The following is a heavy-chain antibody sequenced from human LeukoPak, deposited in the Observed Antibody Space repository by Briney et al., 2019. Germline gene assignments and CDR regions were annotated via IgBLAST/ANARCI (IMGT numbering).Heavy chain of an antibody. Sequence: PSETLSLTCAVYGGSFSGYYWSWIRQPPGKGLEWIGEINHSGSTNYNPSLKSRVTISVDTSKNQFSLKPSSVTAADTAVYYCARRRPYYYYMDVWGKGTTVTVSS. J-gene: IGHJ6*03. V-gene: IGHV4-34*01. CDR2: INHSGST. CDR3: ARRRPYYYYMDV. CDR1: GGSFSGYY.